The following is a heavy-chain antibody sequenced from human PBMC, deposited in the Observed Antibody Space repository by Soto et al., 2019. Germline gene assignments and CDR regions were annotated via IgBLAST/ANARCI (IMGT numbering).Heavy chain of an antibody. Sequence: GGSLRLSCAASGFTFSSYAMGWVRQAPGKGLEWVAGISVSDTTYYTDSVKGRFTISRDNSKTAVYLQMNSLGAEDTAVYFCAKLRGYISGWYYFDYWGQGTLVTVSS. CDR2: ISVSDTT. V-gene: IGHV3-23*01. J-gene: IGHJ4*02. CDR3: AKLRGYISGWYYFDY. CDR1: GFTFSSYA. D-gene: IGHD6-19*01.